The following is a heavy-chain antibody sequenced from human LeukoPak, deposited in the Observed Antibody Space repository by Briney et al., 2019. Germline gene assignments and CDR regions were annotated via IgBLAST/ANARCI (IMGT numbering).Heavy chain of an antibody. CDR2: MYYSGSSGST. CDR3: ASGAVGYWALDH. D-gene: IGHD3-22*01. J-gene: IGHJ4*02. V-gene: IGHV4-59*11. CDR1: GGSISIHY. Sequence: SETLSLTCTVSGGSISIHYWSWIRQPPGKGLEWIGYMYYSGSSGSTNYEPSLKSRVIISVDTSKNQFSLRLSSVTAADTAVYYCASGAVGYWALDHWGQGTLVTVSS.